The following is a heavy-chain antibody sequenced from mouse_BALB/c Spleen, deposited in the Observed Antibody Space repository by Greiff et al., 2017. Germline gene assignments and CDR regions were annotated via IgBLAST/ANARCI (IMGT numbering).Heavy chain of an antibody. CDR2: ISSGSSTI. D-gene: IGHD2-2*01. Sequence: EVQLVESGGGLVQPGGSRKLSCAASGFTFSSFGMHWVRQAPEKGLEWVAYISSGSSTIYYADTVKGRFTISRDNPKNTLFLQMTSLRSEDTAMYYCARSGGYAFAYWGQGTLVTVSA. J-gene: IGHJ3*01. CDR1: GFTFSSFG. CDR3: ARSGGYAFAY. V-gene: IGHV5-17*02.